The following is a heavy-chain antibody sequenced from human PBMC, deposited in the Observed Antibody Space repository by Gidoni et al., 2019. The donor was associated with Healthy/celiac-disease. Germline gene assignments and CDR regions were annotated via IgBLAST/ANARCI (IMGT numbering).Heavy chain of an antibody. D-gene: IGHD3-9*01. CDR2: IKSKTDGGTT. V-gene: IGHV3-15*01. CDR1: GFTFSNAW. CDR3: TTDTTQSPYYDILTGYHDPFDY. J-gene: IGHJ4*02. Sequence: EVQLVESGGGLVKPGGSLRLSCAASGFTFSNAWMSWVRHAPGKGLEWVGRIKSKTDGGTTDYAAPVKGRFTISRDDSKNTLYLQMNSLKTEDTAVYYCTTDTTQSPYYDILTGYHDPFDYWGQGTLVTVSS.